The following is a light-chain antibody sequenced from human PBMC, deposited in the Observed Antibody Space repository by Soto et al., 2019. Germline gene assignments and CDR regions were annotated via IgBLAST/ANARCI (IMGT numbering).Light chain of an antibody. V-gene: IGKV1-33*01. CDR2: DAS. CDR3: QQYDNLPLA. CDR1: QDINNY. J-gene: IGKJ3*01. Sequence: DIQMTQSPSSLSASVGDRVTITCQASQDINNYLNWYQQKPGKAPKLLIYDASNLETGVPSRFSGSGSGTDFTFTISSLQPEDIATYYCQQYDNLPLAFGPGTKVDIK.